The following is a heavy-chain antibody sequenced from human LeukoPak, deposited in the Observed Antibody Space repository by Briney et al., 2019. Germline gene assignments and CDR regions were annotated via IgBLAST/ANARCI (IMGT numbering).Heavy chain of an antibody. J-gene: IGHJ6*02. Sequence: PSETLSLTCTVAGGSISSDVHYWDWIRQAPGKGLEWIGSLLYNGNTWYNPSLESRVAISVDTSENQFSLRLTSVNAADTALYFCTRRGSGNGGTYAGMDVWGPGTSVTVSS. D-gene: IGHD1-26*01. CDR3: TRRGSGNGGTYAGMDV. V-gene: IGHV4-39*01. CDR2: LLYNGNT. CDR1: GGSISSDVHY.